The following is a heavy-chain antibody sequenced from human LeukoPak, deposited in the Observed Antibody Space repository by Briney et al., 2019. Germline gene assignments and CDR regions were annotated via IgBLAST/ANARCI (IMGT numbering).Heavy chain of an antibody. CDR2: IQEDGSAQ. CDR3: ARVAYGDRY. CDR1: GFTFSKYW. D-gene: IGHD4-17*01. V-gene: IGHV3-7*01. J-gene: IGHJ4*02. Sequence: GGSLRLSCAASGFTFSKYWMSWVRQAPGKGLEWVGNIQEDGSAQYYVDSVKGRFTISRDNAKNSLYLQMNSLRVDDTAVYYCARVAYGDRYWGQGTLVPVSS.